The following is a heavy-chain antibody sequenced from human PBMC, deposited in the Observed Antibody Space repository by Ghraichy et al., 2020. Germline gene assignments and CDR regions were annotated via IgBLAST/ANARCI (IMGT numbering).Heavy chain of an antibody. J-gene: IGHJ4*02. CDR3: AKHSGGSCYSGLDS. D-gene: IGHD2-15*01. CDR1: GFTFSSYA. Sequence: GGSLRLSCADSGFTFSSYAMSWVRQAPGKGLEWVSVISTSGDNTYYADSVKGRFTISRDNSQNTLYLQMNSLRADDTAVYYCAKHSGGSCYSGLDSWGQGTLVTVSS. V-gene: IGHV3-23*01. CDR2: ISTSGDNT.